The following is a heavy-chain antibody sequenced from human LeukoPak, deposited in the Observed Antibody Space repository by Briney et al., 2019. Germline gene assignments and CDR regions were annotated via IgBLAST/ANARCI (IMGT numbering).Heavy chain of an antibody. Sequence: PGGSLRLSCAASGFTFSTYTMNWVRQAPGKGLEWASSISSSSSYIYYADSVKGRFTISRDNAKNSLYLQMNSLRAEDTAVYYCARDGNYGSGRSYWGQGTLVTVSS. D-gene: IGHD3-10*01. V-gene: IGHV3-21*06. J-gene: IGHJ4*02. CDR3: ARDGNYGSGRSY. CDR2: ISSSSSYI. CDR1: GFTFSTYT.